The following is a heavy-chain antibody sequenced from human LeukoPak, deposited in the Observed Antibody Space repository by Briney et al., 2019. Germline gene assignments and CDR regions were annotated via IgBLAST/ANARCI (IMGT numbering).Heavy chain of an antibody. V-gene: IGHV3-23*01. D-gene: IGHD3-22*01. CDR3: AKDHGYYYDRSGYFYNY. J-gene: IGHJ4*02. CDR2: ISGSGGST. CDR1: GFTFSSYA. Sequence: GGSLRLSCAASGFTFSSYAMSWVRQAPGKGLEWVSAISGSGGSTYYADSVKGRFTISRDNSKNTVYLQMNSLRAEDTAVYYCAKDHGYYYDRSGYFYNYWGQGTLVTVSS.